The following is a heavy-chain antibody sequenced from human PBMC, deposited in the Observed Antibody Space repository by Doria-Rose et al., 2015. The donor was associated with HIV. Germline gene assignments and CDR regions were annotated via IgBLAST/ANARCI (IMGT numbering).Heavy chain of an antibody. V-gene: IGHV2-26*01. CDR1: GVSLSSPGMG. CDR2: IFSDDER. Sequence: VTLKESGPVLVKPTETLTLTCTVSGVSLSSPGMGVSWIRQPPGKALEWLANIFSDDERSDITSLKSRLTISRGTSKSQVVLTMTDMDPVDTATYYCARIKSSRWYHKYYFDFWGQGTLVIISA. CDR3: ARIKSSRWYHKYYFDF. D-gene: IGHD6-13*01. J-gene: IGHJ4*02.